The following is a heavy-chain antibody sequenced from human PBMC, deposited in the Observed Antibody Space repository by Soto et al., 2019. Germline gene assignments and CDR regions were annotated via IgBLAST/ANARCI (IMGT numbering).Heavy chain of an antibody. CDR3: ARMGYDSSGLYFDY. V-gene: IGHV1-3*01. Sequence: ASVKVSCKASGYTFTSYVMHWVRQAPGQRLEWMGWINAGNGNTKYSQKFQGRVTITRDTSASTAYMELSSLRSEDTAVYYCARMGYDSSGLYFDYWGQGTLVTVSS. J-gene: IGHJ4*02. CDR1: GYTFTSYV. CDR2: INAGNGNT. D-gene: IGHD3-22*01.